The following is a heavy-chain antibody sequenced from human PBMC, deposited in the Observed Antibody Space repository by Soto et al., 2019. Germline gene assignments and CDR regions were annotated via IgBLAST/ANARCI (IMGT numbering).Heavy chain of an antibody. V-gene: IGHV3-30*18. J-gene: IGHJ6*02. Sequence: QVQLVESGGGVVQPGRSLRLSCAASGFTFSSYGMHWVRQAPGKGLEWVAVISYDGSNKYYADSVKGRFTISRDNSKNTLNLQMNTLRDEDTAVSYWAKDRGYRYGYDYYYGMDVWGQGTTVTVSS. CDR2: ISYDGSNK. CDR1: GFTFSSYG. CDR3: AKDRGYRYGYDYYYGMDV. D-gene: IGHD5-18*01.